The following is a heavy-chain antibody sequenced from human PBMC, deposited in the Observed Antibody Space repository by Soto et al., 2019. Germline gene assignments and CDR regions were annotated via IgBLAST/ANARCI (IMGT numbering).Heavy chain of an antibody. D-gene: IGHD6-13*01. CDR1: GGSISSSSYY. Sequence: QLQLQESGPGLVKPSETLSLTCTVSGGSISSSSYYWGWIRQPPGKGLEWIGSIYYSGSTYYNPSLKSRVTISVDTSKNPFSLKLSSVTAADTAVYYCARQEQQLVPVWYFDLWGRGTLVTVSS. CDR3: ARQEQQLVPVWYFDL. CDR2: IYYSGST. V-gene: IGHV4-39*01. J-gene: IGHJ2*01.